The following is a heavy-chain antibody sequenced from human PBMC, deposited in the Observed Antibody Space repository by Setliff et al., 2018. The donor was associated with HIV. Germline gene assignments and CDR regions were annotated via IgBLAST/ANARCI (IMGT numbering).Heavy chain of an antibody. V-gene: IGHV1-69*06. Sequence: ASVKVSCKASAGTVSTYGISWVRQAPGQGLEWMGRITPIFGAPNYAQRFQGRVTITADKSTSTVYMELRSLRSEDTAVYYCARDRFGDPYYYYYMDVWGKGTTVTVSS. CDR1: AGTVSTYG. J-gene: IGHJ6*03. CDR2: ITPIFGAP. CDR3: ARDRFGDPYYYYYMDV. D-gene: IGHD3-16*01.